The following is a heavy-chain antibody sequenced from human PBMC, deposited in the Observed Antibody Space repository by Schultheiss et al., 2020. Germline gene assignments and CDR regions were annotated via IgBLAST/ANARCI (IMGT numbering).Heavy chain of an antibody. CDR1: GFTFSSYA. V-gene: IGHV3-23*01. CDR3: AKDRYDSTGYYYN. Sequence: GGSLRLSCAASGFTFSSYAMSWVRQAPWKGLEWVSGISGSGGSTYYADSVKGRFTISRDNSKNTLYLQMNSLRAEDTAVYYCAKDRYDSTGYYYNWGQGTLVTVSS. J-gene: IGHJ4*02. CDR2: ISGSGGST. D-gene: IGHD3-22*01.